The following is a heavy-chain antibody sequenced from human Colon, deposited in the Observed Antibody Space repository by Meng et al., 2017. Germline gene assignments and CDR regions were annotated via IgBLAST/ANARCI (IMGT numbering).Heavy chain of an antibody. CDR1: GDSVSSYSAA. V-gene: IGHV6-1*01. CDR3: ARDLSSARYYFDN. J-gene: IGHJ4*02. Sequence: QVQLQQSGPGLVKPSQTLSLTCAIAGDSVSSYSAAWEWIRQSPSRGLEWLGRTYYRSRWYNDYAVSLKGRITITPDTSKNLFSLHLNSVTPEDTAIYYCARDLSSARYYFDNWGQGILVTVSS. CDR2: TYYRSRWYN. D-gene: IGHD3-22*01.